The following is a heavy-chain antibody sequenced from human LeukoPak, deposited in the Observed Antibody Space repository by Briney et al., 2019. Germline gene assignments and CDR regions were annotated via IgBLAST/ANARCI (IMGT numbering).Heavy chain of an antibody. Sequence: GGSLRLSCAASGFTFSSYWMHWVRQAPGKGLEWVSSITSSSSHIYYADSVRGRFTTSRDNAKSSLYLQMNSLRAEDTADYYCARDPTYSSLGTRSYFYMDVWGKGTTVTVSS. CDR3: ARDPTYSSLGTRSYFYMDV. V-gene: IGHV3-21*01. J-gene: IGHJ6*03. CDR2: ITSSSSHI. D-gene: IGHD6-13*01. CDR1: GFTFSSYW.